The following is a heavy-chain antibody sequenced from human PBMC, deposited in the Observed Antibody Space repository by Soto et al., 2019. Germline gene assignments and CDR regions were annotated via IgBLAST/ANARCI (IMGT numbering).Heavy chain of an antibody. Sequence: SETMFLTCTVSGAPLSLCGYYWTWVRQHPGKGLEWIGYIYHTRTTYYNPSLKSTVSISLDMVKNEFSLNLASVTAADTAVYYCARDGSSTANWLDPWGQGT. CDR2: IYHTRTT. CDR1: GAPLSLCGYY. V-gene: IGHV4-31*01. J-gene: IGHJ5*02. D-gene: IGHD2-2*01. CDR3: ARDGSSTANWLDP.